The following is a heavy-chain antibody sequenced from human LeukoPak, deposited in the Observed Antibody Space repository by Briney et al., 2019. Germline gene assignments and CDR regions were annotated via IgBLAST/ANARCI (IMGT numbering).Heavy chain of an antibody. Sequence: SETLSLTCTVSGGSVSNHYWGWIRQPAGKGLEWIGQIDPSGRTSGSTNYNPSLQSRFTMSMDTSKNQFSLSLSSVTAADTAVYYCARDCSGGSCYDDAFDIWGQGTMVTVSS. CDR1: GGSVSNHY. CDR2: IDPSGRTSGST. CDR3: ARDCSGGSCYDDAFDI. D-gene: IGHD2-15*01. J-gene: IGHJ3*02. V-gene: IGHV4-4*07.